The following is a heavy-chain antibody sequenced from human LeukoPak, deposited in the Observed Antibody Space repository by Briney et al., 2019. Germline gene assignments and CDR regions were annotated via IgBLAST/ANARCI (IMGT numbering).Heavy chain of an antibody. Sequence: GGSLRLSCVASGFTFGKYWMSWVRQAPGKGLEWVANIKLDGSEKNYVDSVKGRFTISRDNTKNSLYLQMSSLRVEDTAVFYRAGGQIQTWSPRGKFDPWGQGTLVIVSS. CDR2: IKLDGSEK. J-gene: IGHJ5*02. CDR1: GFTFGKYW. V-gene: IGHV3-7*03. CDR3: AGGQIQTWSPRGKFDP. D-gene: IGHD3-3*01.